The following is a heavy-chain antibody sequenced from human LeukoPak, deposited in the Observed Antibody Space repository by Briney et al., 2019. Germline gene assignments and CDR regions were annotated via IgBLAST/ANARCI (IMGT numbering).Heavy chain of an antibody. D-gene: IGHD2/OR15-2a*01. Sequence: GGSLRLSCAASGFTFSSYEMNWVRQAAGKGLEWVSYISSSGSHIYYADSVKGRFTISRDNSRNTLYMFMDNVRAGDAAVYYCARGLVIVYFIYWGQGTLVTVSP. CDR2: ISSSGSHI. CDR3: ARGLVIVYFIY. V-gene: IGHV3-48*03. CDR1: GFTFSSYE. J-gene: IGHJ4*02.